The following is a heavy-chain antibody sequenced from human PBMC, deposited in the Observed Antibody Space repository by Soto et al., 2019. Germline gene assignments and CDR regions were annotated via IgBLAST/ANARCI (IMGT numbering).Heavy chain of an antibody. D-gene: IGHD6-19*01. CDR2: IYYSGST. CDR3: ARERREAVAGPFDY. CDR1: GGSISSGGYY. V-gene: IGHV4-31*03. J-gene: IGHJ4*02. Sequence: QVQLQESGPGLVKPSQTLSLTCTVSGGSISSGGYYWGWIRQHPGKGLEWIGYIYYSGSTYYNPSLKSRVTISVDTSKNQFSLKLSSVTAADTAVYYCARERREAVAGPFDYWGQGTLVTVSS.